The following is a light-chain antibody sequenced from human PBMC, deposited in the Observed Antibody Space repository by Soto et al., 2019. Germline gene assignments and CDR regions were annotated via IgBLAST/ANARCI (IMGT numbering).Light chain of an antibody. CDR2: HNN. J-gene: IGLJ2*01. CDR1: TSNIGDSNA. V-gene: IGLV1-47*02. CDR3: ASWDDSLSAVI. Sequence: QSVLTQPPSASGTPGQRVAISCSGSTSNIGDSNAVYWYQHVPGTAPKLLIHHNNLWPSGVPDRFSGSKFGTSGSLAISGLQSDDEADYYCASWDDSLSAVIFGGGTKLTVL.